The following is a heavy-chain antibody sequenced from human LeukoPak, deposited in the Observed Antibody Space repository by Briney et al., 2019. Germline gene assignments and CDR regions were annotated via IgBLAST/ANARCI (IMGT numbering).Heavy chain of an antibody. CDR2: IKQDGSEK. Sequence: PGGSLRLSCAASGFTFGIYWMSWGRQAPGKGLEWVANIKQDGSEKFYVDSVKCRFTLSRDNAKNSLFLQMSSLRAEDTAVYYCARDYYGSGWYGDYWGEGTVDTVSS. D-gene: IGHD6-19*01. CDR3: ARDYYGSGWYGDY. J-gene: IGHJ4*02. V-gene: IGHV3-7*04. CDR1: GFTFGIYW.